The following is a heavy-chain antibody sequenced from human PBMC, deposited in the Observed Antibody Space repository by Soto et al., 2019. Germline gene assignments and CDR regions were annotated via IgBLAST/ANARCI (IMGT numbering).Heavy chain of an antibody. Sequence: QVQVMQSGAEVKKPGDSVKVSCKTSGYIFSDYGINWVRQAPGQGLEWMGWISGYSGNANLAQKFQGRVTMTTDKSKRTAYMELRRLRSDGTALYYCAKRTSGTTWGESDYWGQGTLVTVSS. CDR3: AKRTSGTTWGESDY. V-gene: IGHV1-18*04. D-gene: IGHD4-17*01. CDR2: ISGYSGNA. CDR1: GYIFSDYG. J-gene: IGHJ4*02.